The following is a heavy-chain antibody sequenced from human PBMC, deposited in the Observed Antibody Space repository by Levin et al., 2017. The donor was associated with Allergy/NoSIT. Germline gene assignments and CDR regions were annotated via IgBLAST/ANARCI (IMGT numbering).Heavy chain of an antibody. J-gene: IGHJ3*02. Sequence: SETLSLTCTVSGASITSHFWSWIRQPPGKGLEWIGYLFYSGNTYYSPTYNPSLKSRVTISADTSMNQFSLTLRSLTAADTAVYYCARWSDEETDCRGGSCYSRTVDTFDIWGQGTMVTVSS. CDR2: LFYSGNT. V-gene: IGHV4-59*11. CDR3: ARWSDEETDCRGGSCYSRTVDTFDI. D-gene: IGHD2-15*01. CDR1: GASITSHF.